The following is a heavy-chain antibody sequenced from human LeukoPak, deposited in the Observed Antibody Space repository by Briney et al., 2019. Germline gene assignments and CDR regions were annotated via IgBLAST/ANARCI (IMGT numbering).Heavy chain of an antibody. CDR2: ICSGGNT. D-gene: IGHD6-6*01. CDR1: GGSVSSSYY. J-gene: IGHJ6*03. CDR3: ARHPPQARPYYYYYMDV. Sequence: LETLSLTCTVSGGSVSSSYYWGWIRQPPGKGLEWIGSICSGGNTCYNPSLKSRVTISVDTSKNQFSLKLSSVTAADTAVYYCARHPPQARPYYYYYMDVWGKGTTVTVSS. V-gene: IGHV4-39*01.